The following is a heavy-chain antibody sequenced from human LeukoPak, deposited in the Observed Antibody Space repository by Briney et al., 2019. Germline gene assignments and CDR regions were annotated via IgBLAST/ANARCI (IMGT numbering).Heavy chain of an antibody. CDR3: ARSFGFLEWLHDY. CDR2: INPNSGGT. CDR1: GYTFTGYY. J-gene: IGHJ4*02. D-gene: IGHD3-3*01. Sequence: ASVKFSCKASGYTFTGYYMHWVRQAPGQGLEWMGWINPNSGGTNYAQKFQGRVTMTRDTSISTAYMELSRLRSDDTAVYYCARSFGFLEWLHDYWGQGTLVTVSS. V-gene: IGHV1-2*02.